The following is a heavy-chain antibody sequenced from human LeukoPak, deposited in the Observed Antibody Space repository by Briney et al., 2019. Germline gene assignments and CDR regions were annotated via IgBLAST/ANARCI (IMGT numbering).Heavy chain of an antibody. CDR1: GGSISSYY. CDR2: IYYSGST. J-gene: IGHJ4*02. V-gene: IGHV4-59*01. D-gene: IGHD3-22*01. Sequence: SETLSLTCTVSGGSISSYYWSWIWQPPGKGLEWIGYIYYSGSTNYNPSLKSRVTISVDTSKNQFSLELSSVTAADTAVYYCARAVYYYDSSGYLYFDYWGQGTLVTVSS. CDR3: ARAVYYYDSSGYLYFDY.